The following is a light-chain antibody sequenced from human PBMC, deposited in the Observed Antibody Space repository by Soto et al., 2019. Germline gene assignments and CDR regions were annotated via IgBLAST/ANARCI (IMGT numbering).Light chain of an antibody. V-gene: IGKV3-15*01. Sequence: EIVMTQSPATLSVSPGERATLSCRASQSVSTNLAWYQQKPGQAPRLLIYGASTRATGIPARFSGSGSGTDFTLTISSLQSEDFAVYSCQQYNNWPALTFGGGTKVDNK. J-gene: IGKJ4*01. CDR3: QQYNNWPALT. CDR1: QSVSTN. CDR2: GAS.